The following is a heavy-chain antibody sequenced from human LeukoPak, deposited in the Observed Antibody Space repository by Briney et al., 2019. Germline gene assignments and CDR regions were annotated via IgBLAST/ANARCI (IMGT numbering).Heavy chain of an antibody. CDR2: INAGNGNT. J-gene: IGHJ6*04. D-gene: IGHD4-17*01. CDR1: GYTFTRYA. V-gene: IGHV1-3*01. CDR3: ARDLTVRAWPYYYYGMDV. Sequence: ASVKVSCKASGYTFTRYAMHWVRQAPGQRLEWMGWINAGNGNTKYSQKFQGRVTITRDTSASTAYMELSSLRSEDTAVYYCARDLTVRAWPYYYYGMDVWGKGTTVTVSS.